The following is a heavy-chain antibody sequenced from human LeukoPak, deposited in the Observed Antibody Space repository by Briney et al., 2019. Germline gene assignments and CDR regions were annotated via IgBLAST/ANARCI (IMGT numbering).Heavy chain of an antibody. J-gene: IGHJ4*02. CDR2: IYWNDDK. Sequence: SGPTLVRPTQTLTLTCTFSGFSLRTSGEGVGWIRQPPGKALEGLAVIYWNDDKRYSPSLKSRLTITKDNSKNQVVLTMTNKDPVDTATYCCAHRRGWGVSNYFDYWGQGTLVTVSS. CDR1: GFSLRTSGEG. V-gene: IGHV2-5*01. CDR3: AHRRGWGVSNYFDY. D-gene: IGHD5/OR15-5a*01.